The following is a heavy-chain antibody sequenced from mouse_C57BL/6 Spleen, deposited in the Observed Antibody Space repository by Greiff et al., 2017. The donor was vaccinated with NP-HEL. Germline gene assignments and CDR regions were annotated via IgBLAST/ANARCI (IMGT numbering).Heavy chain of an antibody. CDR2: INPSSGYT. Sequence: QVQLKQSGADLAKPGASVKLSCTASGYTFTSYWMHWVKQRPGQGLEWIGYINPSSGYTKYNQKFKDKATLTADKSSSTAYMQLSSLTYEDSSGYYCARQYDGSPYAMDYWGQGTSVTVSS. CDR3: ARQYDGSPYAMDY. CDR1: GYTFTSYW. V-gene: IGHV1-7*01. D-gene: IGHD1-1*01. J-gene: IGHJ4*01.